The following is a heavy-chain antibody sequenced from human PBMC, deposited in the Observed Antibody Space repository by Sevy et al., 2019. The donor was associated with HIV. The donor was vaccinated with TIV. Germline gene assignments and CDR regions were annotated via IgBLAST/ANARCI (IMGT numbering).Heavy chain of an antibody. D-gene: IGHD2-2*02. J-gene: IGHJ6*02. CDR2: IIPIFGTA. Sequence: ASVKVSCKASGGTFSSYAISWVRQAPGQGLEWMGGIIPIFGTANYAQKFQGRVTITADESTSTAYMELRSLRSEDTAVYYCARALSYCSSTSCYMPPDYYYGMDVWGQGTTVTVSS. V-gene: IGHV1-69*13. CDR1: GGTFSSYA. CDR3: ARALSYCSSTSCYMPPDYYYGMDV.